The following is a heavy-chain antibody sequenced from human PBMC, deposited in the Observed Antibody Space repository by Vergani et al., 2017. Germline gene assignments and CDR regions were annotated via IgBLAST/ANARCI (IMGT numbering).Heavy chain of an antibody. J-gene: IGHJ4*02. Sequence: EVQLVESGGGLVKPGGSLRLSCTASGFTFGDYAMSWVRQAPGKGLEWVGFIRSKAYGGTTEYAASVKGRFTISRDDSKSIAYLQMNSLKTEDTAVYYCTRMGDYDFWSGYIDYWGQGTLVTVSS. V-gene: IGHV3-49*04. CDR1: GFTFGDYA. CDR2: IRSKAYGGTT. D-gene: IGHD3-3*01. CDR3: TRMGDYDFWSGYIDY.